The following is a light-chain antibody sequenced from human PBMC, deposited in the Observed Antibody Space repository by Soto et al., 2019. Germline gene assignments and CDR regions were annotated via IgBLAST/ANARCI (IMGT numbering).Light chain of an antibody. CDR3: AAWADSLNGYV. V-gene: IGLV1-44*01. Sequence: QSVLTQQPSASGTPGRRFTISCSGSSSNIGSNTVNWYQQLPGTAPKLLIYSNNQRPSGVPDRFSGSKSDTSASLAISGLQSEDEADYYCAAWADSLNGYVFGNGTKVTVL. CDR2: SNN. J-gene: IGLJ1*01. CDR1: SSNIGSNT.